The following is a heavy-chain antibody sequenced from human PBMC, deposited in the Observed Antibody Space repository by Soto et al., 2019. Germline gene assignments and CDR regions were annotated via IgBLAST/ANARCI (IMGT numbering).Heavy chain of an antibody. CDR1: GFTFDDYA. Sequence: EVQLVESGGGLVQPGRSLRLSCAASGFTFDDYAMHWVRQAPGKGLECVSGISWHSGGIGYAASVNGPFTISSDKAKKSLYVQMNSLRAGDAAWYYCAKACSGDGGRDVWGQGTTVTVFS. CDR3: AKACSGDGGRDV. J-gene: IGHJ6*02. V-gene: IGHV3-9*01. CDR2: ISWHSGGI. D-gene: IGHD4-17*01.